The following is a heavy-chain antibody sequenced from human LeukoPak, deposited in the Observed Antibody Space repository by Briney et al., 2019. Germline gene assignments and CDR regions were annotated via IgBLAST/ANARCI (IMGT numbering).Heavy chain of an antibody. V-gene: IGHV4-31*03. CDR3: ARGMGDGYNFPRAFDI. J-gene: IGHJ3*02. CDR1: GGSISSGGYY. Sequence: PSETLSLTCTVSGGSISSGGYYWSWVRQHPEKGLEWIGYIYYSGTAYYNPSLKSRVTISVDTSKNQFSLKLSSVTAADTAVYYCARGMGDGYNFPRAFDIWGQGTMVTVSS. D-gene: IGHD5-24*01. CDR2: IYYSGTA.